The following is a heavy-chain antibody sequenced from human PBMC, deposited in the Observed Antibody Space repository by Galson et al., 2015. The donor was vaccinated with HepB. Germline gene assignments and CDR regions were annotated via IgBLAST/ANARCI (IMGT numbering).Heavy chain of an antibody. CDR2: ISYDGSNK. Sequence: LRLSCAASGFTFSSYAMHWVRQAPGKGLEWVAVISYDGSNKYYADSVKGRFTISRDNSKNTLYLQMNSLRAEDTAVYYCASYDFWSGYPFDYWGQGTLVTVSS. CDR3: ASYDFWSGYPFDY. D-gene: IGHD3-3*01. V-gene: IGHV3-30-3*01. CDR1: GFTFSSYA. J-gene: IGHJ4*02.